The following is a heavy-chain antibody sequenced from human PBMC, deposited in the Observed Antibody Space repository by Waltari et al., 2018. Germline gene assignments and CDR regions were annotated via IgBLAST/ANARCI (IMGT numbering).Heavy chain of an antibody. Sequence: QLQLQESGPGLVKPSGTLSLTCAVSGDSMSSTYWWSWVRQPPGKALEWMGQVHGSGKTNYNPSFASRGTISLDTYNKQFSLKVTSATAADTAVYYCARDRGRGLYLDSWGPGTLVTVSP. CDR1: GDSMSSTYW. D-gene: IGHD2-15*01. CDR3: ARDRGRGLYLDS. CDR2: VHGSGKT. J-gene: IGHJ4*02. V-gene: IGHV4-4*02.